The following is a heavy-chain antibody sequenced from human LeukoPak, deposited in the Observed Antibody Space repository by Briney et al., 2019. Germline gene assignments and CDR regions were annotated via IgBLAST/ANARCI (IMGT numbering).Heavy chain of an antibody. CDR1: GFTFDDYA. V-gene: IGHV3-9*01. J-gene: IGHJ6*03. CDR3: AKSGVVPAAIYYYYMDV. CDR2: ISWNSGSI. Sequence: PGRSLRLSCAASGFTFDDYAMHWVRQAPGKGLEWVSGISWNSGSIGYADSVKGRFTISRDNSKNTLYLQMNSLRAEDTAVYYCAKSGVVPAAIYYYYMDVWGKGTTVTVSS. D-gene: IGHD2-2*01.